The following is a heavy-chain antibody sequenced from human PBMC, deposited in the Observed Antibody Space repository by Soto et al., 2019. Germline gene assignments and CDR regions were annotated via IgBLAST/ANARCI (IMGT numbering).Heavy chain of an antibody. J-gene: IGHJ3*02. D-gene: IGHD3-22*01. CDR3: ARDNPTYYYDSSGMDDAFDI. Sequence: ASVKVSCKASGGTFSSYAISWVRQAPGQGLEWMGGIIPIFGTANYAQKFEGRVTITADESTSTAYMELSSLRSEDTAVYYCARDNPTYYYDSSGMDDAFDIWGQGTMVTVSS. CDR1: GGTFSSYA. CDR2: IIPIFGTA. V-gene: IGHV1-69*13.